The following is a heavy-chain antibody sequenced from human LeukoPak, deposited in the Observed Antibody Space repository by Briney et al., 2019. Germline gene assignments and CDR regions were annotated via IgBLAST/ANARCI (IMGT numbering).Heavy chain of an antibody. V-gene: IGHV3-23*01. D-gene: IGHD1-1*01. CDR1: GFTFTIYA. CDR3: ATPPPTKNWNPWDY. Sequence: PGGSLRLSCAASGFTFTIYAMAWVRQAPGKGLEWVSAISGSGGSTYYADSVKGRFTISRDNSKNTLYLQMNSLRAEDTAVYYCATPPPTKNWNPWDYWGQGTLVTVSS. CDR2: ISGSGGST. J-gene: IGHJ4*02.